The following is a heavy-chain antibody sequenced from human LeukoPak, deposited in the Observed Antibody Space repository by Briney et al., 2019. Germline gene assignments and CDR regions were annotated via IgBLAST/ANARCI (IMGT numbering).Heavy chain of an antibody. J-gene: IGHJ4*02. CDR1: GFTFSSYA. V-gene: IGHV3-30-3*01. Sequence: GGSLRLSCAASGFTFSSYAMHWVRQAPGKGLEWVAVISYDGSNKYYADSVKGRFTISRDNSKNTLYLQMNSLRAEDTAVYYCARDRPAQWLVDFDYWGQGTLVTVSS. D-gene: IGHD6-19*01. CDR3: ARDRPAQWLVDFDY. CDR2: ISYDGSNK.